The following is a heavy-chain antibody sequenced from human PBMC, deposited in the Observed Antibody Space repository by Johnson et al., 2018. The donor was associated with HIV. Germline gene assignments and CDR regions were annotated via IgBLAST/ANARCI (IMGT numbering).Heavy chain of an antibody. CDR2: ISYDGSNK. D-gene: IGHD1-26*01. CDR3: ATDRGGSYDAFHI. V-gene: IGHV3-30*14. Sequence: QVHLVESGGGVVQPGRSLRLSCAASGFTFSSYAMHWVRQAPGKGLEWVAVISYDGSNKYYTYSVKGRFTISRDNSKNTLYLQMNSLRGEDTAVYYCATDRGGSYDAFHIWGQGTMVTVSS. CDR1: GFTFSSYA. J-gene: IGHJ3*02.